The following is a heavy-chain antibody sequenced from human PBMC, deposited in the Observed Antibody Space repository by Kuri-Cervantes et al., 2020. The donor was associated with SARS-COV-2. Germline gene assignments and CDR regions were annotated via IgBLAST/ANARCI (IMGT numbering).Heavy chain of an antibody. Sequence: GGSLRLSCGASGFTFSHYAMSWFRQAPGKGLEWVSTITISGLSTHYADSMKGRFTISRDNSKNTVYLQMNSLRADDTAVYYCAKIAGYNSGWYDDWGQGTLVTVSS. CDR3: AKIAGYNSGWYDD. CDR2: ITISGLST. D-gene: IGHD6-19*01. V-gene: IGHV3-23*01. CDR1: GFTFSHYA. J-gene: IGHJ5*02.